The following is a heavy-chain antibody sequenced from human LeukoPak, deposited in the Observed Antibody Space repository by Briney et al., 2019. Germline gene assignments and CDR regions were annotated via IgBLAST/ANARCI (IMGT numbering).Heavy chain of an antibody. CDR3: ASDIVVVPAAIGSAFDI. D-gene: IGHD2-2*02. J-gene: IGHJ3*02. V-gene: IGHV3-21*01. Sequence: GRSLRLSCAASGFTFRSYGMHWVRQAPGKGLEWVSSISGSSSYIYYADSVKGRFTISRDNAKNSLYLQMNSLRAEDTAVYYCASDIVVVPAAIGSAFDIWGQGTMVTVSS. CDR1: GFTFRSYG. CDR2: ISGSSSYI.